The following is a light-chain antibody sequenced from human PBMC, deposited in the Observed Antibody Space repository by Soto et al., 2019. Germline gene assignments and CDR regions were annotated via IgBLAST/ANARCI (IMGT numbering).Light chain of an antibody. V-gene: IGLV2-8*01. J-gene: IGLJ3*02. CDR3: SSFAGGNNLV. CDR2: EVN. Sequence: QSVLTQPPSASGSPGQSVTISCTGTSSDVGGYNYVSWHQQHPGKAPKLMIYEVNKRPSGVPDRFSGSKSGNTASLTVSGLQAEDEADYYCSSFAGGNNLVFGGGTKLNVL. CDR1: SSDVGGYNY.